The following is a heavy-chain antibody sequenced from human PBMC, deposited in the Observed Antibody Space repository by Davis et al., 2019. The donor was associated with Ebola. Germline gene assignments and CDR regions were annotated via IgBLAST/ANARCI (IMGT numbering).Heavy chain of an antibody. Sequence: GESLKISCAASGFTFSSYGMHWVRQAPGKGLEWVAVISYDGSNKYYADSVKGRFTISRDNSKNTLYLQMNSLRAEDTAVYYCARGIMKYYFEYWGQGSLVTVSP. J-gene: IGHJ4*02. V-gene: IGHV3-30*03. CDR3: ARGIMKYYFEY. CDR2: ISYDGSNK. CDR1: GFTFSSYG. D-gene: IGHD3-16*01.